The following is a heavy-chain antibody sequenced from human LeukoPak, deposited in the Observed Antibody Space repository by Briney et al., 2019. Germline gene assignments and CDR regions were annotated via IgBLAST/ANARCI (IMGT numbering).Heavy chain of an antibody. CDR1: GGSISSYY. CDR2: IYTSGST. J-gene: IGHJ4*02. D-gene: IGHD6-19*01. Sequence: SETLSLNCTVSGGSISSYYWSWIRQPAGKGLEWIGRIYTSGSTNYNPSLKSRVNMSVDTSKNQFSLKLSSVTAADTAVYYCASSGWEDGFDYWGQGTLVTVSS. V-gene: IGHV4-4*07. CDR3: ASSGWEDGFDY.